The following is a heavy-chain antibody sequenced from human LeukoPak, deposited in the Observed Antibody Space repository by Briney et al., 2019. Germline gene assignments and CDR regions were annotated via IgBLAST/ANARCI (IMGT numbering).Heavy chain of an antibody. D-gene: IGHD3-3*01. Sequence: SETLSLTCTVSGGSISSGSYYWSWIRQPAGKGLEWIGRIYTSGSTNYNPSLKSRVTISVDTSKNQFSLKLSSVTAADTAVYYCARGKPTPNYDFRTYYYYYYMDVWGKGTTVTVSS. V-gene: IGHV4-61*02. J-gene: IGHJ6*03. CDR2: IYTSGST. CDR1: GGSISSGSYY. CDR3: ARGKPTPNYDFRTYYYYYYMDV.